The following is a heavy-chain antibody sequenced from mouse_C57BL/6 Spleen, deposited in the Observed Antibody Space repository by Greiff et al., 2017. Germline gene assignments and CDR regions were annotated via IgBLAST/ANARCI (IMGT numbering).Heavy chain of an antibody. CDR3: ARDLSLGGWLLPPFAY. CDR2: ISDGGSYT. V-gene: IGHV5-4*01. CDR1: GFTFSSYA. D-gene: IGHD2-3*01. Sequence: EVQVVESGGGLVKPGGSLKLSCAASGFTFSSYAMSWVRQTPEKRLEWVATISDGGSYTYYPDNVKGRFTISRDNAKNNLYLQMSHLKSEDTAMYYGARDLSLGGWLLPPFAYWGQGTLVTVSA. J-gene: IGHJ3*01.